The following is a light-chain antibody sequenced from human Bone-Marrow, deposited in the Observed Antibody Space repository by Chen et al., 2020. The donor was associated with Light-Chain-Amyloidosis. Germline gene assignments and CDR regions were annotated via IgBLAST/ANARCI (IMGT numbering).Light chain of an antibody. CDR1: NIVSTS. CDR3: QVWDRSSDRPV. CDR2: DDS. Sequence: SYVLTQPSSVSVAPGQTATIACGGNNIVSTSVHWYQQTPGQAPLLVVYDDSDRPSGIPERLSVSNSGNTATLTISRVEAGDEADYYCQVWDRSSDRPVFGGGTKLTVL. J-gene: IGLJ3*02. V-gene: IGLV3-21*02.